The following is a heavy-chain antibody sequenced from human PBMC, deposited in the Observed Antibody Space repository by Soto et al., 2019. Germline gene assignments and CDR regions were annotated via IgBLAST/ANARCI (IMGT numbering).Heavy chain of an antibody. CDR1: GFTFSSYG. D-gene: IGHD6-13*01. J-gene: IGHJ6*02. CDR3: ARSTAAGLDHYYYGLDV. CDR2: VSYDGSNK. Sequence: GGSLRLSCAASGFTFSSYGMHWVRQAPGKGLGWVAVVSYDGSNKYYADSVKGRFTISRDNSKNTLYLQMNSLRAEDTAVYYCARSTAAGLDHYYYGLDVWGQGTTVTSP. V-gene: IGHV3-30*03.